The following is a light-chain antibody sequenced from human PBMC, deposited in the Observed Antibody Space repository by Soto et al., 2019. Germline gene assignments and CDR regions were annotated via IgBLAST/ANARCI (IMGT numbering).Light chain of an antibody. Sequence: EIVMTRPLAAPSVAAGERDTLSCRASQSVSSNLAWYQQKPGQAPRXLSYGASTRATSVPARCSGSGAWAEFTLTIISLPSEDFAVYYCQQYNKWPQTFGQGTKVDIK. CDR3: QQYNKWPQT. CDR1: QSVSSN. J-gene: IGKJ1*01. CDR2: GAS. V-gene: IGKV3-15*01.